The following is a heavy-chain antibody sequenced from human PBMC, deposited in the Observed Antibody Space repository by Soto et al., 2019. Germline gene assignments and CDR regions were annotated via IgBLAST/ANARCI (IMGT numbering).Heavy chain of an antibody. CDR1: GFTFRSFN. D-gene: IGHD6-13*01. J-gene: IGHJ5*02. CDR3: TRDASRDSSARGWFDP. Sequence: WGSLRLSCAASGFTFRSFNMNWVRQAPGKGLEWVSTVSSNSAYIYCTDALRGRFTISRDNAKNSLHLQMNSLRAEDTAVYYCTRDASRDSSARGWFDPWGPGTLVTVSS. V-gene: IGHV3-21*01. CDR2: VSSNSAYI.